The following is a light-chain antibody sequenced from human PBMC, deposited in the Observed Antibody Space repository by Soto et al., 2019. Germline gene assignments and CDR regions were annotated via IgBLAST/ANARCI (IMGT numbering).Light chain of an antibody. V-gene: IGKV3-20*01. J-gene: IGKJ1*01. CDR3: QHYGRSPPSWT. CDR1: QSVSSNY. Sequence: EIVLTQSPGTLSLSAGERATLSCRASQSVSSNYLAWYQQKPGQPPRLLISGASSRATGIPVRFIGSGSGTDFPLTISSLEPEDFAVYYCQHYGRSPPSWTFGQGTKVEIK. CDR2: GAS.